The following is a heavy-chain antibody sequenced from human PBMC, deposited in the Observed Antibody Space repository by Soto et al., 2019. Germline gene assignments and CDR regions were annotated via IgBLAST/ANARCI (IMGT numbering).Heavy chain of an antibody. D-gene: IGHD3-22*01. CDR2: ISSSSSYI. J-gene: IGHJ3*02. V-gene: IGHV3-21*01. CDR3: ARAWDSSGNDHGGCAFDI. Sequence: GGSLRLSCAASGFTFSSYSMNWVRQAPGKGLEWVSSISSSSSYIYYADSVKGRFTISRDNAKNSLYLQMNSLRAEDTAVYYCARAWDSSGNDHGGCAFDIWGQGTMVTVSS. CDR1: GFTFSSYS.